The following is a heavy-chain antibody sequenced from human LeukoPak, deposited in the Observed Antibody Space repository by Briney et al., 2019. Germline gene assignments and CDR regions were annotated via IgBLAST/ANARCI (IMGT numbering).Heavy chain of an antibody. J-gene: IGHJ4*02. CDR2: INPSGGST. D-gene: IGHD3-22*01. V-gene: IGHV1-46*01. CDR3: ARAPEGYYDSSGYYYESSLLFDY. CDR1: GYTFTSYY. Sequence: ASVKVSCKASGYTFTSYYMHLVRQAHAQGLERMGIINPSGGSTSYAQKFQGRVTMTRDTSTSTVYMELSSLRSEDTAVYYCARAPEGYYDSSGYYYESSLLFDYWGQGTLVTVSS.